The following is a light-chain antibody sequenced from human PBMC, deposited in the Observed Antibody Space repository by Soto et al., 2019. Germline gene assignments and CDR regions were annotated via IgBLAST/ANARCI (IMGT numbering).Light chain of an antibody. CDR2: GAS. V-gene: IGKV3-15*01. CDR1: QRVSSN. Sequence: DIVLTQSPVTLSLYPGERATLSCRASQRVSSNLAWYQQKPGQAPRLLIYGASTRATGIPARFSGSGSGTEFTLNISSLQSEDFAVYYCQQRSNWPRTFGQGTKVDI. J-gene: IGKJ1*01. CDR3: QQRSNWPRT.